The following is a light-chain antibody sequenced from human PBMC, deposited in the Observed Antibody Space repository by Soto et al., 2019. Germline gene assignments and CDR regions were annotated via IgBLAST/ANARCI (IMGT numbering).Light chain of an antibody. V-gene: IGKV1-5*01. CDR3: QQYDSSSPS. CDR1: QNISVW. CDR2: DAS. Sequence: DIQMTQSPSTLSASVGDGVTITCRASQNISVWLAWYQQRPGKAPKFLIYDASSLETGVPSRFSGSGSGTEFTLTILSLQPDDFATYYCQQYDSSSPSFGQGTKLETK. J-gene: IGKJ2*01.